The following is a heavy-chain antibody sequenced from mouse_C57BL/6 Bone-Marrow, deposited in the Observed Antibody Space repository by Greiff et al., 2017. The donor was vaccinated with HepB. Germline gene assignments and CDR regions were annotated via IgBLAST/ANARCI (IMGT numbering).Heavy chain of an antibody. J-gene: IGHJ3*01. CDR3: ARGVRDYGNYFSWFAY. V-gene: IGHV5-4*03. Sequence: DVMLVESGGGLVKPGGSLKLSCAASGFTFSSYAMSWVRQTPEKRLEWVATISDGGSYTYYPDNVKGRFTISRDNAKNNLYLQMSHLKSEDTAMYYCARGVRDYGNYFSWFAYWGQGTLVTVSA. CDR1: GFTFSSYA. CDR2: ISDGGSYT. D-gene: IGHD2-1*01.